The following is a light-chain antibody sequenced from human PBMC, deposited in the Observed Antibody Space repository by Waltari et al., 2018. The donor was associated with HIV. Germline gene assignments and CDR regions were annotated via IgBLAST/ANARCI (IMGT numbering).Light chain of an antibody. J-gene: IGLJ2*01. CDR1: SSDIGLYNF. CDR3: FSYAGNNFLL. Sequence: QSALTQPPSASGSPGQSVTISCAGTSSDIGLYNFVSCYQHHPGKAPKLMISDVSRRPPGGPDRFSGSKSGNPACLTVSGRQADEEATYYCFSYAGNNFLLFGGGPKLTVL. CDR2: DVS. V-gene: IGLV2-8*01.